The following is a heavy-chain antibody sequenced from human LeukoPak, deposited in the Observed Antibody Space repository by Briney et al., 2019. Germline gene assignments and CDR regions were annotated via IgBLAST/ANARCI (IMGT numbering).Heavy chain of an antibody. CDR1: GYTLTELS. D-gene: IGHD3-3*01. CDR3: ATQLGVVRALGY. CDR2: FDPEDGET. Sequence: GASVKVSCKVSGYTLTELSMHWVRQAPGKGLEWMGGFDPEDGETIYAQKFQGRVTMTEDTSTDTAYMELSSLRSEDTAVYYCATQLGVVRALGYWGQGTLVTVSS. V-gene: IGHV1-24*01. J-gene: IGHJ4*02.